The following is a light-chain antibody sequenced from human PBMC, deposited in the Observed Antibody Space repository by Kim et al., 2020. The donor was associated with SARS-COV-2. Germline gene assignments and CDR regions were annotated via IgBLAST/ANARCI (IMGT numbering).Light chain of an antibody. V-gene: IGLV3-1*01. CDR2: RDN. J-gene: IGLJ1*01. CDR3: QAWDSSTFYV. CDR1: KLGDKY. Sequence: SPGQTVSITCSGDKLGDKYVSWYQQRPGQSPAMVIYRDNKRPSGIPERCSGSNSGNTATLTISGTHAMDEADYYCQAWDSSTFYVFGTGTKVTVL.